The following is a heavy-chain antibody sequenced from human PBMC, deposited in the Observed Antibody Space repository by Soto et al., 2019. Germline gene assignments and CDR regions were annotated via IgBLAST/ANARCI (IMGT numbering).Heavy chain of an antibody. CDR3: ARASKVGYFDWLSYNYFDY. J-gene: IGHJ4*02. V-gene: IGHV4-30-4*01. CDR2: IYYSGST. Sequence: PSETLSLTCTVSGGSISSGDYYWSWIRQPPGKGLEWIGYIYYSGSTYYNPSLRSRLTISVDTSKNQFSLKLSSVTAADTAVYYCARASKVGYFDWLSYNYFDYWGQGTMVTV. D-gene: IGHD3-9*01. CDR1: GGSISSGDYY.